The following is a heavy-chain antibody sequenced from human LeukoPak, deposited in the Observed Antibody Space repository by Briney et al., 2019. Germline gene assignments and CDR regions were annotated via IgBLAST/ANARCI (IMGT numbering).Heavy chain of an antibody. J-gene: IGHJ1*01. Sequence: PGGSLRLSCAASGFTFSSYGMSWIRQAPGKGLEWVSVIYTGGGTDHADSVKGRFTISRDNSKNTLYLQMNSLRAEDTAVYYCAKGPPSAMIVVVTRPKYFQHWGQGTLVTVSS. CDR1: GFTFSSYG. D-gene: IGHD3-22*01. CDR2: IYTGGGT. CDR3: AKGPPSAMIVVVTRPKYFQH. V-gene: IGHV3-23*03.